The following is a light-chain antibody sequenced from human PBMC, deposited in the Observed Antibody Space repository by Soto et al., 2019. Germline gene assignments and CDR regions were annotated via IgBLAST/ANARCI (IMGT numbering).Light chain of an antibody. J-gene: IGLJ2*01. CDR2: G. CDR3: CSYANTTTVV. CDR1: SSNIGAGYP. V-gene: IGLV1-40*01. Sequence: QSVQTQPPSVSGAPGQRVTISCTGSSSNIGAGYPVHWYQQLPGTAPKLLVAGNRPSGVPDRFSVSKSGASASLAITGLQAEDEADYYCCSYANTTTVVFGGGTQLTVL.